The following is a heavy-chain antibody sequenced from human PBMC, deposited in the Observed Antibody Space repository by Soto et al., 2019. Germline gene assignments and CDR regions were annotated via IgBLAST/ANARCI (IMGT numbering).Heavy chain of an antibody. CDR1: GGSFSGYY. D-gene: IGHD3-3*01. J-gene: IGHJ6*02. V-gene: IGHV4-34*01. CDR2: INHSGST. Sequence: SETLSLTCAVYGGSFSGYYWSWIRQPPGKGLEWIGEINHSGSTNYNPSLKSRVTISVDTSKNQFSLKLSSVTAADTAVYYCARVGGYDFWSGYYYYYYYGMDVWGQGTTVTVSS. CDR3: ARVGGYDFWSGYYYYYYYGMDV.